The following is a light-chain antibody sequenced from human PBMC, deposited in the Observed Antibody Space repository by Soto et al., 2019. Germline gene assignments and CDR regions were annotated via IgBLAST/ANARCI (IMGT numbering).Light chain of an antibody. CDR1: SSNVGGYNY. V-gene: IGLV2-11*01. CDR3: CSYAGTYSWV. J-gene: IGLJ3*02. CDR2: DVT. Sequence: QSALTQPRSVSGSPGQSVTISCTGTSSNVGGYNYVSWYQQRPGKVPELIIYDVTKRPSGVPDRFSGSKSGNTASLTISGLQVEDEADYYCCSYAGTYSWVFGGGTKLTVL.